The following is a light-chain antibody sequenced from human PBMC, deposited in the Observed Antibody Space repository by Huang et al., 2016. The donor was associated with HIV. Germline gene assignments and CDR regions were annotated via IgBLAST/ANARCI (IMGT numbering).Light chain of an antibody. V-gene: IGKV3-15*01. CDR3: QHYDNWAPAT. CDR1: QNVSTN. CDR2: GAS. Sequence: EIVMTQSPVTLSVSPGESATLSCRASQNVSTNLACYQHKPGRAPRLLIYGASTRATSVPARCSASGSGTEFTLTVGGLRSDDFAVYYCQHYDNWAPATFGQGTKLEFK. J-gene: IGKJ1*01.